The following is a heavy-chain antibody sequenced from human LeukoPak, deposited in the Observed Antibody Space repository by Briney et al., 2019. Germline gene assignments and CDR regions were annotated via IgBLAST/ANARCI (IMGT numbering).Heavy chain of an antibody. CDR1: GFTFSSYG. V-gene: IGHV3-33*06. CDR2: IWYDGSNE. Sequence: GGSLRLSCAASGFTFSSYGMHWVRQAPGKGLEWVAVIWYDGSNEYYADSVKGRFTISRDNSKNTLYLQMNSLRAEDTAVYYCAKALGGNYYYYMDVWGKVTTVTVSS. J-gene: IGHJ6*03. CDR3: AKALGGNYYYYMDV. D-gene: IGHD3-16*01.